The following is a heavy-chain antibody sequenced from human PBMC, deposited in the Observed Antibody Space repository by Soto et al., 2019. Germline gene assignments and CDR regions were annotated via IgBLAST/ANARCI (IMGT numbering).Heavy chain of an antibody. D-gene: IGHD3-3*01. Sequence: EVQLVESGGGLVKPGGSLRLSCAASGFTFSNAWMSWVRQAPGKGLEWVGRIKSKTDGGTTDYAAPVKGRFTISRDDSKNTLYLQMNSLKTEDTAVYYCTTDSRVLRFLEWLLKGNRRTVPADYWGQGTLVTVSS. J-gene: IGHJ4*02. CDR1: GFTFSNAW. CDR2: IKSKTDGGTT. V-gene: IGHV3-15*01. CDR3: TTDSRVLRFLEWLLKGNRRTVPADY.